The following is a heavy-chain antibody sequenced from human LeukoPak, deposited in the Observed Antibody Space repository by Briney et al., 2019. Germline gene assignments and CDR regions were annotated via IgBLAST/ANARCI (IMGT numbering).Heavy chain of an antibody. Sequence: PGESLRLSCAASGFTFSSYAMSWVRQAPGKGLEWVSSMSSSSSYIYYADSVKGRFTISRDNAKNSLYLQMNSLRAEDTAVYYCARDKGRYNWNDDDAFDIWGQGTMVTVSS. CDR2: MSSSSSYI. CDR1: GFTFSSYA. D-gene: IGHD1-1*01. V-gene: IGHV3-21*01. J-gene: IGHJ3*02. CDR3: ARDKGRYNWNDDDAFDI.